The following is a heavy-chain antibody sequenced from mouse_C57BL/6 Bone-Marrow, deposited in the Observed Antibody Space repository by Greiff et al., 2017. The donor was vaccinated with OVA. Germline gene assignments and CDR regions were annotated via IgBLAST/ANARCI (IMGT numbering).Heavy chain of an antibody. J-gene: IGHJ2*01. CDR3: AKGYSLDY. CDR2: ISDGGSYT. V-gene: IGHV5-4*01. D-gene: IGHD2-12*01. CDR1: GFTFSSYA. Sequence: EVQLVESGGGLVKPGGSLKLSCAASGFTFSSYAMSWVRQTPEKRLEWVATISDGGSYTYYPDNVKGRFTISRDNAKNNLYLQMSHLKSEDTAMYYCAKGYSLDYWGQGTTLTVSS.